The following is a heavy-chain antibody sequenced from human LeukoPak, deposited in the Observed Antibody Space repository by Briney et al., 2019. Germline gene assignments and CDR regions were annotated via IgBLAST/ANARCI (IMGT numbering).Heavy chain of an antibody. CDR2: ISAYNGNT. J-gene: IGHJ5*02. V-gene: IGHV1-18*01. D-gene: IGHD2-2*01. Sequence: ASVKVSCKASGYTFTSYGIRWVRQAPGQVLEWMGWISAYNGNTNYAQKLQGRVTMTTDTSTSTAYMELRSLRSDDTAVYYCAKKLGYCSSISCYDEPWGQGTLVAVSS. CDR1: GYTFTSYG. CDR3: AKKLGYCSSISCYDEP.